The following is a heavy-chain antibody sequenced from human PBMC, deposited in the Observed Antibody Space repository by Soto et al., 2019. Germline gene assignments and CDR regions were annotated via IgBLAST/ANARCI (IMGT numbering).Heavy chain of an antibody. Sequence: GGSLRLSCAASGFTFSSYGMHWVRQAPGKGLEWVAVIWYDGSNKYYADSVKGRFTISRDNSKNTLYLQMNSLRAEDTAVYYCAREVRDCTNGVCPYTVAGHTYNFDYWGQGTLVTVSS. J-gene: IGHJ4*02. V-gene: IGHV3-33*01. CDR3: AREVRDCTNGVCPYTVAGHTYNFDY. CDR1: GFTFSSYG. D-gene: IGHD2-8*01. CDR2: IWYDGSNK.